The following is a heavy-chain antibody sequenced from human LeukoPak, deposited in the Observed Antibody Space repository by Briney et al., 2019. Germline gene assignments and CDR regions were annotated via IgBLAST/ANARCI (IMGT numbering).Heavy chain of an antibody. CDR3: ARGGYYYDSSGPYYFDY. Sequence: SETLSLTCTVSGGSISSYYWSWIRQPPGKGLEWIGYINYSGSTNYNPSLKSRVTISVDTSKHQFSLKLSSVTAADTAVYYCARGGYYYDSSGPYYFDYWGQGTLVTVSS. J-gene: IGHJ4*02. CDR2: INYSGST. D-gene: IGHD3-22*01. V-gene: IGHV4-59*01. CDR1: GGSISSYY.